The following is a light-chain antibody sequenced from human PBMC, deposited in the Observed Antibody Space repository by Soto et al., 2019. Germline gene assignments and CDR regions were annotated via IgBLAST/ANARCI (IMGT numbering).Light chain of an antibody. CDR1: QDVSSW. Sequence: DIQMTQSPSSVSASVGDRVTITCRASQDVSSWLAWYQQKPGKAPKLLIYAASSLQSGVPSRFSGSGSGTDFILTISNLQPEDFATYYRQQANSFPFTFGPGTKVDIK. CDR2: AAS. J-gene: IGKJ3*01. V-gene: IGKV1-12*01. CDR3: QQANSFPFT.